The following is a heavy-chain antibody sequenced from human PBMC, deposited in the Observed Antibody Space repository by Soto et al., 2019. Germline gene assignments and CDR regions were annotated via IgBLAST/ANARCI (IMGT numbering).Heavy chain of an antibody. J-gene: IGHJ4*02. D-gene: IGHD1-26*01. V-gene: IGHV1-58*01. CDR2: IVVGSGNT. Sequence: ASVKVSCKASGFTFTSSAVQWVRQARGQRLAWIVWIVVGSGNTNYAQKFPERVTITRHMSTSTAYMELSSLRSEDTAVYFCAALVVEVGARDWGQGTLVTVSS. CDR3: AALVVEVGARD. CDR1: GFTFTSSA.